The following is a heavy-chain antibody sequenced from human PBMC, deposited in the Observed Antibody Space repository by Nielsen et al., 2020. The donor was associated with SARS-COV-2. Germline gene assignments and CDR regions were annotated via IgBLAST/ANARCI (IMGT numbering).Heavy chain of an antibody. J-gene: IGHJ4*02. V-gene: IGHV3-23*01. Sequence: GESLKISCAGSGFTSTTFAMNWARQAPGKGLEWVSGIRGTDNDTYYADSVKGRFTISRDNSKNTLYLQMDSLRVDDTAVYYCAKGTGNWGQGTLVTVSS. CDR3: AKGTGN. CDR2: IRGTDNDT. CDR1: GFTSTTFA. D-gene: IGHD3-10*01.